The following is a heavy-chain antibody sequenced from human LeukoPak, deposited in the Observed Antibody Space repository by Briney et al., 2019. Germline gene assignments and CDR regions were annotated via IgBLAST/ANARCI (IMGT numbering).Heavy chain of an antibody. J-gene: IGHJ4*02. V-gene: IGHV1-18*01. D-gene: IGHD2-2*01. CDR3: ASTSSCSSTSCYAGILDY. CDR1: GGTFTNYA. Sequence: GSSVKVSCTASGGTFTNYAISWVRQAPGQGLEWMGWISAYNGNTNYAQKLQGRVTMTTDTSTSTAYMELRSLRADDTAVYYCASTSSCSSTSCYAGILDYWGQGTLVTVSS. CDR2: ISAYNGNT.